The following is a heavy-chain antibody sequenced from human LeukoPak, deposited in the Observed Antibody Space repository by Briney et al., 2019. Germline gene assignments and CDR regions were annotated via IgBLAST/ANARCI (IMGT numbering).Heavy chain of an antibody. D-gene: IGHD2-15*01. CDR3: ASSFATQRWFDP. Sequence: SETLSLTCTVSGGSISSYYWSWIRQPPGKGLEWIGYIYTSGSTNYNLSLKSRVTISVDTSKNQFSLKLSSVTAADTAVYYCASSFATQRWFDPWGQGTLVTVSS. V-gene: IGHV4-4*09. CDR1: GGSISSYY. J-gene: IGHJ5*02. CDR2: IYTSGST.